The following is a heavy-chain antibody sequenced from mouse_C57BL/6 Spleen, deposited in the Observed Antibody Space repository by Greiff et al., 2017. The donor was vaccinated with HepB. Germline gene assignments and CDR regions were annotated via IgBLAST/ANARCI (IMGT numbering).Heavy chain of an antibody. J-gene: IGHJ1*03. D-gene: IGHD2-4*01. CDR2: IYPGDGDT. CDR3: ARQYDYEDFDV. V-gene: IGHV1-82*01. Sequence: VQLQQSGPELVKPGASVKISCKASGYAFSSSWMNWVKQRPGKGLEWIGRIYPGDGDTNYNGKFKGKATLTADKSSSTAYMQLSSLTSEDSAVYFCARQYDYEDFDVWGTGTTVTVSS. CDR1: GYAFSSSW.